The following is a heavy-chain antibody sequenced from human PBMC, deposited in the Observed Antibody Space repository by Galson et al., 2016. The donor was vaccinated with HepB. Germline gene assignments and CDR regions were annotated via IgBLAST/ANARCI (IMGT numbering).Heavy chain of an antibody. J-gene: IGHJ4*02. V-gene: IGHV3-23*01. Sequence: SLRLSCAVSGFSFNNYGMSWVRQAPGKGLEWVSAIDGHDDSTYYADSVRGRFTISRDNSKNTLYLQINSLRAEDTAVYYCATGGDYDIWGQGTLVTVSS. CDR1: GFSFNNYG. D-gene: IGHD4-17*01. CDR3: ATGGDYDI. CDR2: IDGHDDST.